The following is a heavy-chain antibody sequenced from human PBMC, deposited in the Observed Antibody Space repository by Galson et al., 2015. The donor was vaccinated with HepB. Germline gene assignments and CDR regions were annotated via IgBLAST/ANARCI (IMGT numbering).Heavy chain of an antibody. CDR2: IYSGGST. CDR3: ARVVAALYYFDY. Sequence: SLRLSCAASGFTVSSNYMSWVRQAPGKGLEWVSVIYSGGSTYYADSVKGRFTISRDNSKNTLYLQMNSLRAEDTAVYYCARVVAALYYFDYWGQGTLVTVSS. J-gene: IGHJ4*02. D-gene: IGHD6-6*01. CDR1: GFTVSSNY. V-gene: IGHV3-53*01.